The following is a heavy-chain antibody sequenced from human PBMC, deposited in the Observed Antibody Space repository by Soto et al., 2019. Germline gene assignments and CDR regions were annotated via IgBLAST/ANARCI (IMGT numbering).Heavy chain of an antibody. CDR1: GDSISNYY. D-gene: IGHD6-13*01. J-gene: IGHJ4*02. V-gene: IGHV4-59*08. Sequence: SETLSLTCTVSGDSISNYYWSWIRQPPGKGLEWIGYISYRGSTNYNPSLKSRVTISIDTSKNQFSLKLSSVTAADTAVYYCARYPHTSSSWPHYFDYWGQGTLVTVSS. CDR2: ISYRGST. CDR3: ARYPHTSSSWPHYFDY.